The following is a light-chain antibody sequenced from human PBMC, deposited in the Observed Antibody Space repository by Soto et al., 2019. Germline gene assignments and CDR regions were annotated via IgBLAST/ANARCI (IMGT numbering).Light chain of an antibody. CDR3: SSYTSSSTLVV. CDR2: EVS. V-gene: IGLV2-14*01. J-gene: IGLJ1*01. CDR1: SSYVGGYNY. Sequence: QSALTQPASVSGSPGQSITISCTGTSSYVGGYNYVSWYQRHPGKAPKLMIYEVSNRPSGVSNRFSGSKPGNTASLTISGLQAEDEADYFCSSYTSSSTLVVFGTGTKVTVL.